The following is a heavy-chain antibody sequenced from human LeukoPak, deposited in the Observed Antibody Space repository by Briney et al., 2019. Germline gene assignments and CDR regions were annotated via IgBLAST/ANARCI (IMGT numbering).Heavy chain of an antibody. CDR3: ARVLVAGDYCYYGMDV. CDR2: IYYSGST. V-gene: IGHV4-59*01. D-gene: IGHD2-15*01. Sequence: SETLSLTCTVSGGSISSYYWSWIRQPPGKGLEWIGYIYYSGSTNYNPALKSRVTISVDTSKNQFSLKLNSVTAADTAVYYCARVLVAGDYCYYGMDVWGQGTTVTVSS. J-gene: IGHJ6*02. CDR1: GGSISSYY.